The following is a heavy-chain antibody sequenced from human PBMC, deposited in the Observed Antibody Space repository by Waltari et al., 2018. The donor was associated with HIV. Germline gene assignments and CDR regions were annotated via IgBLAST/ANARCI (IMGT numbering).Heavy chain of an antibody. Sequence: QVQLQESGPGLVQPLKTLSLTCTVSGGAISSGSYDWNWIRQPAEKGLEWSGRIYPSGSTNYNPSLKSRVTISVDTSKNQFSLKLSSVTAADTAVYYCARVFCSGGSCYGDGRYGMDVWGQGNTVTVSS. CDR1: GGAISSGSYD. CDR2: IYPSGST. V-gene: IGHV4-61*02. CDR3: ARVFCSGGSCYGDGRYGMDV. J-gene: IGHJ6*02. D-gene: IGHD2-15*01.